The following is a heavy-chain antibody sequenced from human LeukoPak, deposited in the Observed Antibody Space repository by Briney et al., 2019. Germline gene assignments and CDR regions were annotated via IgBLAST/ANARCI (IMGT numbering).Heavy chain of an antibody. CDR1: GFTFSSYW. CDR2: IKQDGSEK. D-gene: IGHD6-19*01. V-gene: IGHV3-7*01. J-gene: IGHJ4*02. Sequence: PGGSLRLSCAASGFTFSSYWMSWVRQAPGKGLEWVANIKQDGSEKYYVDSVKGRFTISRDNAKNSLYLQMNTLTADDTAVYYCARGGWNIAVWGQGTLVTVSS. CDR3: ARGGWNIAV.